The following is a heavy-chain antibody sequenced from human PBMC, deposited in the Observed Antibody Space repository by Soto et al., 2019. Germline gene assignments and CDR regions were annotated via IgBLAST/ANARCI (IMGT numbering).Heavy chain of an antibody. CDR1: GSPFTSYG. CDR2: ISAYNGNT. CDR3: EGNLKYYDFCPGYYPGANDVQH. J-gene: IGHJ1*01. Sequence: ASVKVSCRASGSPFTSYGISWVRQAPEQRLEWMGWISAYNGNTNYAQKLQGRVTMPTDKSTETAYLQLRSLTSHDTAVYYCEGNLKYYDFCPGYYPGANDVQHWGQGTLVTLSS. D-gene: IGHD3-3*01. V-gene: IGHV1-18*01.